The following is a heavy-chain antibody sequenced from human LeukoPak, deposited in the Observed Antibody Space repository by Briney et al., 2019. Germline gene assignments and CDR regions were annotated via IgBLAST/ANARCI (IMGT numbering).Heavy chain of an antibody. CDR3: GREITAAGLTTLDY. Sequence: GGSLRLSCAASGFTFSIYAMSWVRQTPGKGLEWVSAIGGSANYMYYVDSVKGRFAIFRDNSKNTLYLQMNSLSAEDTAVYYCGREITAAGLTTLDYWGQGTLVTVSS. J-gene: IGHJ4*02. V-gene: IGHV3-23*01. D-gene: IGHD6-13*01. CDR2: IGGSANYM. CDR1: GFTFSIYA.